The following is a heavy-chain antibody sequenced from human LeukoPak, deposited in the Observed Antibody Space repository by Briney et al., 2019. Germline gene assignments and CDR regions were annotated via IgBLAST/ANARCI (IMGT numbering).Heavy chain of an antibody. J-gene: IGHJ4*02. Sequence: GGSLRLSCVASGFTFSSYAMSWVRQAPGKGLEWVSAISSSVGNTYYVDSVKGRFTISRDNSKDTLYLQMNSLRAEDTAVYYCAKTGSSGTDYWGQGTLVTVSS. D-gene: IGHD3-22*01. V-gene: IGHV3-23*01. CDR2: ISSSVGNT. CDR3: AKTGSSGTDY. CDR1: GFTFSSYA.